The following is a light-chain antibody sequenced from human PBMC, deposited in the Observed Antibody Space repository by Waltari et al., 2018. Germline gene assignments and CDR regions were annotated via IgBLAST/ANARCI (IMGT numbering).Light chain of an antibody. J-gene: IGKJ1*01. V-gene: IGKV3-20*01. CDR3: QHYVSLPVT. CDR2: GAS. Sequence: EIVFTQSPGTLSLSPGERPPLSCRASQSVSRALAWYQQNPGQAPRLLIYGASNRATGIPDRFSGSGSGTDFSLIISRLEPEDFAVYYCQHYVSLPVTFGQGTKVEIK. CDR1: QSVSRA.